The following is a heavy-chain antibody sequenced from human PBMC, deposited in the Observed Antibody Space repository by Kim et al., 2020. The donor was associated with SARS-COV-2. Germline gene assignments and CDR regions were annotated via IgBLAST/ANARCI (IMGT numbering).Heavy chain of an antibody. J-gene: IGHJ5*02. V-gene: IGHV4-59*08. Sequence: PPLQSRVTISVHTPKDQFSLKLSSVTAADTAVYYCARRTIAVAGTFWFDPWGQGTLVTVSS. D-gene: IGHD6-19*01. CDR3: ARRTIAVAGTFWFDP.